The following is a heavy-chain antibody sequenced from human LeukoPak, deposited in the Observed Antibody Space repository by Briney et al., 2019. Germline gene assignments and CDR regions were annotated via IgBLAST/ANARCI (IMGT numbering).Heavy chain of an antibody. CDR2: IKQDGSEK. V-gene: IGHV3-7*03. J-gene: IGHJ5*02. CDR3: ARGFGRP. D-gene: IGHD3-10*01. CDR1: GFTFTSYS. Sequence: GGSLRLSCAASGFTFTSYSMSWVRQAPGKGLEWVANIKQDGSEKYYVDSVKGRFTISRDNAKNSLYLQMNSLRAEDTAVYYCARGFGRPWGQGTLVTVSS.